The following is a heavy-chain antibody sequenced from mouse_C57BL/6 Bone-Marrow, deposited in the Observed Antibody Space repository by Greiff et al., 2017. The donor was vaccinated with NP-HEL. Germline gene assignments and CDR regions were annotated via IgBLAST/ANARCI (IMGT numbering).Heavy chain of an antibody. J-gene: IGHJ2*01. V-gene: IGHV1-9*01. CDR1: GYTFTGYW. D-gene: IGHD2-1*01. CDR2: ILPGSGSP. CDR3: AREGLYGNYYCDY. Sequence: VQLQQSGAELMKPGASVKLSCKATGYTFTGYWIEWVKQRPGHGLEWIGEILPGSGSPNYPEKFQGKATFTADTSSNTAYMQRSSLPTEDSAIYYCAREGLYGNYYCDYWGQGTTLTVSS.